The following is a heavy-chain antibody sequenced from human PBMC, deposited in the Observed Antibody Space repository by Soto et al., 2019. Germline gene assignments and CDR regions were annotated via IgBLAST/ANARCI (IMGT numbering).Heavy chain of an antibody. D-gene: IGHD3-10*01. J-gene: IGHJ6*02. CDR2: IIPIFGTA. CDR1: GYTFTGYY. CDR3: ARVSDSGGYYYYYGMDV. V-gene: IGHV1-69*06. Sequence: SVKVSCKASGYTFTGYYMHWVRQAPGQGLEWMGGIIPIFGTANYAQKFQGRVTITADKSTSTAYMELSSLRSEDTAVYYCARVSDSGGYYYYYGMDVWGQGPRSPSP.